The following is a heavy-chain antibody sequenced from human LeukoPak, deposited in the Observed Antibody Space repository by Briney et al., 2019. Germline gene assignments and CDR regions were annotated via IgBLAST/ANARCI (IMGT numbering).Heavy chain of an antibody. CDR3: PRDDNFSSDS. V-gene: IGHV3-7*05. D-gene: IGHD1-20*01. CDR1: KFTFRNYW. Sequence: PGGSLRLSCAASKFTFRNYWMSWVRQAPGKGLEWVANIKQDGSEKYYVDSVKGQFTISRDNVKSSLYLQMNSLRAEDTAVYYCPRDDNFSSDSWGQGTLVTVSS. J-gene: IGHJ4*02. CDR2: IKQDGSEK.